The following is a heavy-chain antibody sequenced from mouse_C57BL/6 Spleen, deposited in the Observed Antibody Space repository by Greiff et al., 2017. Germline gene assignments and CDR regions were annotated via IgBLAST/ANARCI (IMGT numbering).Heavy chain of an antibody. V-gene: IGHV1-55*01. Sequence: QVHVKQPGAELVKPGASVKMSCKASGYTFTSYWITWVKQRPGQGLEWIGDIYPGSGSTNYNQKFKSKATLTVDTSSSTAYMQLSSLTSEDSAVYYCAGRLYDGSFDYWGQGTTLTVSS. CDR3: AGRLYDGSFDY. CDR1: GYTFTSYW. D-gene: IGHD2-12*01. CDR2: IYPGSGST. J-gene: IGHJ2*01.